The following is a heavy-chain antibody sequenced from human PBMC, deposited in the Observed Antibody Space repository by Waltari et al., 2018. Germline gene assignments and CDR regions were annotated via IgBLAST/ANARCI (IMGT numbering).Heavy chain of an antibody. V-gene: IGHV3-30*01. J-gene: IGHJ4*02. Sequence: QVQLVESGGGVVQPGRSLRLSCAASGFTFSSYAMHWVRQAPGKVLEWVAVISYDGRNKYYADSVKGRFTISRDNSKNTLYLQMNSLRAEDTAVYYCAKDIVVVVAATGIDYWGQGTLVTVSS. CDR2: ISYDGRNK. CDR3: AKDIVVVVAATGIDY. CDR1: GFTFSSYA. D-gene: IGHD2-15*01.